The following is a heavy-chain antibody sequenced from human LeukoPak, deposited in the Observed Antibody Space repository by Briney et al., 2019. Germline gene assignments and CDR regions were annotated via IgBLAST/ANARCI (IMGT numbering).Heavy chain of an antibody. V-gene: IGHV1-69*05. D-gene: IGHD3-22*01. CDR2: IIPIFGTA. Sequence: SVKVSCKASGYTFTSYDINWVRQATGQGLEWMGGIIPIFGTANYAQKFQGRVTITTDESTSTAYMELSSLRSEDTAVYYCARGAMYYYDSSGYYWFDPWGQGTLVTVSS. CDR1: GYTFTSYD. J-gene: IGHJ5*02. CDR3: ARGAMYYYDSSGYYWFDP.